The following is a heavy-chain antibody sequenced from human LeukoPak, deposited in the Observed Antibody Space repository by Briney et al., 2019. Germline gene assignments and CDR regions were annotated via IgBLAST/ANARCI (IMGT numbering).Heavy chain of an antibody. J-gene: IGHJ6*02. V-gene: IGHV3-7*04. CDR1: GFTFSSYW. D-gene: IGHD2-15*01. CDR3: ARHMTPESTTPYYYGMDV. CDR2: IKQDGSEK. Sequence: GGSLRLSCAASGFTFSSYWMSWVRQAPGKGLEWVANIKQDGSEKYYVDSVKGRFTISRDNAKNSLYLQMNSLRAEDTAVYFCARHMTPESTTPYYYGMDVWGQGTTVTVSS.